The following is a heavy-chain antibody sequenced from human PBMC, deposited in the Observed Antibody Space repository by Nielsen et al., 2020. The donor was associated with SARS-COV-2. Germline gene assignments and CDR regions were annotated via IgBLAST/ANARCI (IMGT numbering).Heavy chain of an antibody. Sequence: ASVKVSCKASGYTFTGYYMHWVRQAPGQGLEWMGRINPNSGGTNYAQKFQGRVTMTRDTSISTACMELSRLRSDDTAVYYCARDQLGSEISDYWGQGTLVTVSS. D-gene: IGHD3-10*01. CDR2: INPNSGGT. CDR1: GYTFTGYY. J-gene: IGHJ4*02. V-gene: IGHV1-2*06. CDR3: ARDQLGSEISDY.